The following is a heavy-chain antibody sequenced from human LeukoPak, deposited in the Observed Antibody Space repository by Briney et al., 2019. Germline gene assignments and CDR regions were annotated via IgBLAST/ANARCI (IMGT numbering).Heavy chain of an antibody. V-gene: IGHV1-2*02. Sequence: GASVKVSCKASGYTSTGYYMHWVRQAPGQGLEWMGWINPNSGGTNYAQKFQGRVTMTRDTSISTAYMELSRLRSDDTAVYYCARDPTLLWFGELLSYYYYYGMDVWGQGTTVTVSS. CDR3: ARDPTLLWFGELLSYYYYYGMDV. D-gene: IGHD3-10*01. CDR1: GYTSTGYY. J-gene: IGHJ6*02. CDR2: INPNSGGT.